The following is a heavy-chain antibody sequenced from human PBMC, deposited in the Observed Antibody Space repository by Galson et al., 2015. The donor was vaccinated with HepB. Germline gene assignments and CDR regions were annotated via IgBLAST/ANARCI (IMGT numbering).Heavy chain of an antibody. CDR1: GFTFSSYW. Sequence: SLRLSCAASGFTFSSYWMSWVRQAPGKGLEWVANIKQDGSEKYYVDSVKGRFTISRDNAKNSLYLQMNSLRAEDTAVYYCARDASGWEGSGHFDYWGQGTLVTVSS. V-gene: IGHV3-7*01. J-gene: IGHJ4*02. CDR2: IKQDGSEK. D-gene: IGHD1-26*01. CDR3: ARDASGWEGSGHFDY.